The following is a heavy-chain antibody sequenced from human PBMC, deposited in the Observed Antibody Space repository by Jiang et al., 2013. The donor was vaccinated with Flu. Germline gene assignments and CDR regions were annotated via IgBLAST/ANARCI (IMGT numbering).Heavy chain of an antibody. CDR2: IYWNDDK. V-gene: IGHV2-5*01. J-gene: IGHJ4*02. CDR1: GFSLSTSGVG. CDR3: AHRPPGPVRGYSGYEAYFDY. D-gene: IGHD5-12*01. Sequence: KPTQTLTLTCTFSGFSLSTSGVGVGWIRQPPGKALEWLALIYWNDDKRYSPSLKSRLTITKDTSKNQVVLTMTNMDPVDTATYYCAHRPPGPVRGYSGYEAYFDYWGQGTLVTVSS.